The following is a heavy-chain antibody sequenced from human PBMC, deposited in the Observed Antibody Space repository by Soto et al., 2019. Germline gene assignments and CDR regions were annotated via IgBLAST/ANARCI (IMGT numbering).Heavy chain of an antibody. Sequence: PSETLSLTCGVYGGSFSGYYWSWIRQPPGKGLEWIGEINHSGSTNYNPSLKSRVTISVDTSKNQFSLKLSSVTAADTAVYYCARGYYDYVWGSYRSYYFDYWGQGTLVTVSS. V-gene: IGHV4-34*01. CDR2: INHSGST. D-gene: IGHD3-16*02. CDR3: ARGYYDYVWGSYRSYYFDY. J-gene: IGHJ4*02. CDR1: GGSFSGYY.